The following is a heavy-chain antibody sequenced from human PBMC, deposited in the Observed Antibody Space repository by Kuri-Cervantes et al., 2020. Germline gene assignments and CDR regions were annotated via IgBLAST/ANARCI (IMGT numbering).Heavy chain of an antibody. D-gene: IGHD7-27*01. V-gene: IGHV4-34*01. CDR3: ARVLGNMYYFDY. J-gene: IGHJ4*02. Sequence: SQTLSLTCGVYGGSLNGYYWTWIRQPPGKGLEWIGEINPSGSAYYNSSLKSRVAISVDTSKSQFSLKLSSVTAADTAVYYCARVLGNMYYFDYWGQGTLVTVSS. CDR2: INPSGSA. CDR1: GGSLNGYY.